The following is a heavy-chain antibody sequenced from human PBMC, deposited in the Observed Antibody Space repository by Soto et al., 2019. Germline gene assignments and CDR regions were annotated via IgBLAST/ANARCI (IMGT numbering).Heavy chain of an antibody. CDR1: VFTFSSYS. CDR3: ARGERWLQLGYFDY. V-gene: IGHV3-48*02. CDR2: ISSSSSTI. J-gene: IGHJ4*02. D-gene: IGHD5-12*01. Sequence: GPLRLSCAASVFTFSSYSMNWVRQGPGKGLEWVSYISSSSSTIYYADSVKGRFTISRDNAKNSLYLQMNSLRDEDTAVYYCARGERWLQLGYFDYWGQGTLVSVSS.